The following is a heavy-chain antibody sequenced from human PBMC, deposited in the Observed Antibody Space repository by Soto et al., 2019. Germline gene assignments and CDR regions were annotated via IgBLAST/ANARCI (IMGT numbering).Heavy chain of an antibody. Sequence: GGSLRLSCAASGFTFRNFGMHWVRQAPGKGLEWVAVISYDGTNKYYADSVKGHVTISADKSISTAYLQWSSLKASDTAMYYCARHIDYWGQGTLVTVSS. J-gene: IGHJ4*02. D-gene: IGHD2-21*01. CDR2: ISYDGTNK. CDR3: ARHIDY. CDR1: GFTFRNFG. V-gene: IGHV3-30*03.